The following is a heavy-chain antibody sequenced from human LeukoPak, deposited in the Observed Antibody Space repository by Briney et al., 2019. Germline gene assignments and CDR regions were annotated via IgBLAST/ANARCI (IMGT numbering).Heavy chain of an antibody. V-gene: IGHV1-2*02. CDR3: ARRVVRGGGFDP. J-gene: IGHJ5*02. Sequence: VASVKVSCKASGYTFTSYGISWVRQAPGQGLEWMGWINPNSGGTNYAQKFQGRVTMTRDTSISTAYMELSRLRSDDTAVYYCARRVVRGGGFDPWGQGTLVTVSS. CDR2: INPNSGGT. D-gene: IGHD3-10*01. CDR1: GYTFTSYG.